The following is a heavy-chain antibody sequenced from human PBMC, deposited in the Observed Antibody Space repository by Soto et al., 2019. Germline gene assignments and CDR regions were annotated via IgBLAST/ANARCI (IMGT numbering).Heavy chain of an antibody. CDR1: GFSLTTTSMG. Sequence: QITLKESGPPLVSPAQPLTLTCAFSGFSLTTTSMGVAWIRQPPGKALEWLALIYWDDDQRYSPSLKDRLTYSKDTPRSRVVLTISNMTPQDAGTYFCARFGDYVLLSFDHWGPGTLGTVS. CDR3: ARFGDYVLLSFDH. D-gene: IGHD4-17*01. V-gene: IGHV2-5*02. CDR2: IYWDDDQ. J-gene: IGHJ4*02.